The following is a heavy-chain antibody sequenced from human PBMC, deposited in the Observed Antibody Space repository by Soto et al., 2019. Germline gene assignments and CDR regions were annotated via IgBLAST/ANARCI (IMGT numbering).Heavy chain of an antibody. V-gene: IGHV3-74*01. Sequence: GSLRLSCAASGFSFSSYWMHWVRQAPGKGLVWVSRINSDGSSTSYADSVKGRFTISRDNAKNTLYLQMNSLRAEDTAVYYCANLTIAVAGHYYYYGMDVWGQGTTVTVSS. CDR3: ANLTIAVAGHYYYYGMDV. J-gene: IGHJ6*02. CDR2: INSDGSST. CDR1: GFSFSSYW. D-gene: IGHD6-19*01.